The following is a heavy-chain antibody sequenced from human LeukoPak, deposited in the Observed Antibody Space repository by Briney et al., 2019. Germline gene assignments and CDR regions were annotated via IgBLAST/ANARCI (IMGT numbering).Heavy chain of an antibody. CDR1: GFTFSSYA. D-gene: IGHD2-15*01. J-gene: IGHJ4*02. Sequence: PGRSLRLSCAASGFTFSSYAMHWVRQAPGKGLEWVAVISYDGSNKYYADSVKGRFTISRDNSKNTLYLQMNSLRAEDTAVYYCAGPGYLVVQGYFDYWGQGTLVTVSS. V-gene: IGHV3-30*04. CDR2: ISYDGSNK. CDR3: AGPGYLVVQGYFDY.